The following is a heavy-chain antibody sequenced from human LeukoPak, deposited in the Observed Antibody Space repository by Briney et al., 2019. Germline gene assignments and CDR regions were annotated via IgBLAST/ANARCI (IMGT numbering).Heavy chain of an antibody. V-gene: IGHV3-7*01. Sequence: PGGSLRLSCAASGFTFSSYWMSWVRQAPGKGLEWVANIKQDGSETYYVDSVKGRFTISRDNAKYSLFLQMNSLRAEDTAVYYCARDAYCTGATCYTTQYFQQWGQGTLVTVSS. CDR1: GFTFSSYW. D-gene: IGHD2-8*02. J-gene: IGHJ1*01. CDR3: ARDAYCTGATCYTTQYFQQ. CDR2: IKQDGSET.